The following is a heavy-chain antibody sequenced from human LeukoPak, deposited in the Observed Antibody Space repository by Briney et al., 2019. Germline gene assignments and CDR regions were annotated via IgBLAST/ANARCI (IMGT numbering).Heavy chain of an antibody. CDR2: ISYDGSNK. V-gene: IGHV3-30*18. CDR1: GFTFSSYG. J-gene: IGHJ6*04. CDR3: AKVVQYSSSWYGSYYYGMDV. Sequence: GGPLRLSCAASGFTFSSYGMHWVRQAPGKGLEWVAVISYDGSNKYYADSVKGRFTISRDNSKNTLYLQMNSLRAEDTAVCYCAKVVQYSSSWYGSYYYGMDVWGKGTTVTVSS. D-gene: IGHD6-13*01.